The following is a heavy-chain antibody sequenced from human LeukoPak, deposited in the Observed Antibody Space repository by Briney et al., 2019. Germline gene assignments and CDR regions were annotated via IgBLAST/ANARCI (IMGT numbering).Heavy chain of an antibody. V-gene: IGHV3-7*01. D-gene: IGHD1-1*01. CDR2: IKQDGSVQ. J-gene: IGHJ3*02. CDR1: GFTFSSYW. CDR3: ARDGIMTYAFDI. Sequence: PGGPLRLSCAASGFTFSSYWMSWVRQAPGKGLEWMANIKQDGSVQNYVDSVKGRFTISRDNAKDSLFLQLNNLRAEDTAVYFCARDGIMTYAFDIWGQGTKVTVSP.